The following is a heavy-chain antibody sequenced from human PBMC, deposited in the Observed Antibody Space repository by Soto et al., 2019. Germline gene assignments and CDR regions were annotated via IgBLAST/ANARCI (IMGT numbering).Heavy chain of an antibody. CDR1: GGSISSGGYS. D-gene: IGHD3-22*01. V-gene: IGHV4-30-2*01. CDR2: IYRSGST. Sequence: KASETLSLTCAVSGGSISSGGYSWSWIRQPPGKGLEWIGYIYRSGSTYYNPSLKSRVTISVHRSKNQFSLKLSSVTAADTAVYYCARKVGGGYNWFDPWGQGTLVTVSS. CDR3: ARKVGGGYNWFDP. J-gene: IGHJ5*02.